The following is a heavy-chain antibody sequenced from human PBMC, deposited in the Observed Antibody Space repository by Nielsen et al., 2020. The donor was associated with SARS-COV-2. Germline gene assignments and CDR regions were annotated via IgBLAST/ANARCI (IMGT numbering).Heavy chain of an antibody. CDR1: GFTFSSYG. Sequence: GGSLRLSCAASGFTFSSYGMHWVRQAPGKGLEWVAVISYDGSNKYYADSVKGRFTISRDNSKNTLYLQMNSLRAEDTAVYYCAKGAHYTAMAYFDYWGQGTLGTVSS. V-gene: IGHV3-30*18. CDR2: ISYDGSNK. CDR3: AKGAHYTAMAYFDY. J-gene: IGHJ4*02. D-gene: IGHD5-18*01.